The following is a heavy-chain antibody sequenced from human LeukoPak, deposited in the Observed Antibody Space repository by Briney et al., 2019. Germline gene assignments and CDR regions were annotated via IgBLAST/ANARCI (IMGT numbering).Heavy chain of an antibody. D-gene: IGHD1-7*01. CDR3: ANWNYGYYFDY. Sequence: GGSLRLSCAASGFTFSGYWMTWVRQAPGKGLEWVAVISYDGSNKYYADSVKGRFTISRDNSKNTLYLQMNSLRAEDTAVYYCANWNYGYYFDYWGQGTLVTVSS. CDR2: ISYDGSNK. CDR1: GFTFSGYW. V-gene: IGHV3-30*18. J-gene: IGHJ4*02.